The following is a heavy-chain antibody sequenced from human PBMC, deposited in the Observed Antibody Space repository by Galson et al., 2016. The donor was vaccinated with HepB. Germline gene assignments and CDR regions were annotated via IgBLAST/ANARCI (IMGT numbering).Heavy chain of an antibody. CDR3: AKARGGRITMVRGVRPYFDY. Sequence: ETLSLTCAVYGGSFSGYYWNWIRQPPGKGLEWIGEINHSGSTNYNPSLKSRVTMSVDTSKNQFSLKVNSVTAADTAVYYCAKARGGRITMVRGVRPYFDYWGQGTLVTVSS. CDR2: INHSGST. J-gene: IGHJ4*02. V-gene: IGHV4-34*01. D-gene: IGHD3-10*01. CDR1: GGSFSGYY.